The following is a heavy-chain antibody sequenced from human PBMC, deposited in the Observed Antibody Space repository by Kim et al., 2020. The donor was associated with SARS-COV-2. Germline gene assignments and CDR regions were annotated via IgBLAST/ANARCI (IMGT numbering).Heavy chain of an antibody. Sequence: GGSLRPSCAASAFTFSSYAMSWVRQAPGKGLEWVSAISGSGGSTYYADSVTGRFTISRDNSKNTLYLQMNSLRAEDTAVYYCAKAFLPMVRGVIIATWAFEIWGQGTMVTVSS. J-gene: IGHJ3*02. CDR2: ISGSGGST. CDR3: AKAFLPMVRGVIIATWAFEI. D-gene: IGHD3-10*01. V-gene: IGHV3-23*01. CDR1: AFTFSSYA.